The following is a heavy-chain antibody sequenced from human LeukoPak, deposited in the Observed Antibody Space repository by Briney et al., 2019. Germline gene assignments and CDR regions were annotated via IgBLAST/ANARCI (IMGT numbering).Heavy chain of an antibody. Sequence: SETLSLTCTVSGGPIRSYYWSWIRQSPGKGLEWIGYIYYSGSTNYNPSLKSRVTISVDTSKNQFSLKLSSVTAADTAVYYCVREGATYYYDSRGYPPADYWGQGTLVTVSS. CDR2: IYYSGST. CDR3: VREGATYYYDSRGYPPADY. D-gene: IGHD3-22*01. V-gene: IGHV4-59*01. CDR1: GGPIRSYY. J-gene: IGHJ4*02.